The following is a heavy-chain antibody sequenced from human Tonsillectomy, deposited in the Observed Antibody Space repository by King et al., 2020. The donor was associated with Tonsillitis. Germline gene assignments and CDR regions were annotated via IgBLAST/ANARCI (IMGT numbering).Heavy chain of an antibody. CDR2: ISHDGSSQ. V-gene: IGHV3-30*04. D-gene: IGHD5-12*01. CDR3: ARETENGSKYQYSGGMDV. J-gene: IGHJ6*02. CDR1: GFTFKSFG. Sequence: VQLVESGGGVVEPGRSLRLSCAASGFTFKSFGIHWVRQAPGKGLDWVAVISHDGSSQYYADSVKGRFTISRDNSKNTLYLQMSSLRAEDTAIYYGARETENGSKYQYSGGMDVRGQGTTVIVSS.